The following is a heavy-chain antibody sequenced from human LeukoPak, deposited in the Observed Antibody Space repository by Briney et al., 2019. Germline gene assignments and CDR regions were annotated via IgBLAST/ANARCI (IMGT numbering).Heavy chain of an antibody. J-gene: IGHJ4*02. D-gene: IGHD7-27*01. CDR1: GFTFTSYG. CDR2: VRYDGSNK. V-gene: IGHV3-30*02. CDR3: ARDAPLGISY. Sequence: AGGSLRLSCAASGFTFTSYGMHWVRQTPGKGLEWVAFVRYDGSNKYYADSVGGRFSISRDNSKNTLFLQMNSLRIEDTAVYYCARDAPLGISYWGQGTLVTVSS.